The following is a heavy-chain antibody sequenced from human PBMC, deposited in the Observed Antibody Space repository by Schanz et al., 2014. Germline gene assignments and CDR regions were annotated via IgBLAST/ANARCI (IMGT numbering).Heavy chain of an antibody. CDR3: ARPSDSSWYMDV. Sequence: VQLVESGGGVVRPGGSLRLSCAASGFTFSTYYMNWVRQAPGKGLEWVSSISSSSSYISYADSVKGRFTISRDNAKNSLYLQMNSLRAEDTAVYYCARPSDSSWYMDVWGKGTTVTVSS. V-gene: IGHV3-21*01. CDR1: GFTFSTYY. D-gene: IGHD2-21*02. J-gene: IGHJ6*03. CDR2: ISSSSSYI.